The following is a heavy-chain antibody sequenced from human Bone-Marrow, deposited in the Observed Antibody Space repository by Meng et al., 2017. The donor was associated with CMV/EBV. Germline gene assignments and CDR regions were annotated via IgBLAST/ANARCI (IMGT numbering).Heavy chain of an antibody. Sequence: GESLKISCAASGFTFSSYAMSWVRQAPGKGLEWVSVISGSGGSTYYADSVKGRFTISRDNSKNTLYLQMNSLRAEDTAVYYCARGPLGYYYGMDVWGQGTTVTVSS. J-gene: IGHJ6*02. V-gene: IGHV3-23*01. CDR2: ISGSGGST. CDR1: GFTFSSYA. CDR3: ARGPLGYYYGMDV.